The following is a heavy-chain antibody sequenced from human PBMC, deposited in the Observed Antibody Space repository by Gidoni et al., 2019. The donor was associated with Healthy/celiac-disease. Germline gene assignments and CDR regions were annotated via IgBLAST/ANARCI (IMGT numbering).Heavy chain of an antibody. D-gene: IGHD6-19*01. J-gene: IGHJ4*02. Sequence: QVQLQQWGAGLLKPSETLSLTCAVYGGSFSGYYWSWIRQPPGKGLEWIGEINHSGSTNYNPALKSRVTISVDTSKNQFSLKLSSVTAADTAVYYCARIRRAARGGGQQWLAPFDYWGQGTLVTVSS. CDR3: ARIRRAARGGGQQWLAPFDY. CDR1: GGSFSGYY. V-gene: IGHV4-34*01. CDR2: INHSGST.